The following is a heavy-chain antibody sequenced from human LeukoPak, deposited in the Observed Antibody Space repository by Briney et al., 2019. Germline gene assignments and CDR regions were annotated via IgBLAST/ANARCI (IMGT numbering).Heavy chain of an antibody. D-gene: IGHD3-10*01. J-gene: IGHJ4*02. Sequence: SQTLSLTCAISGDSVSSNSAAWNWIRQSPSRGLEWLGRTYYRSKWCKEYAVSVKSRITINADTSKNQFSLQLNSVTPEDTAVYYCARDGGSGTYYFDYWGQGTLVTVSS. CDR3: ARDGGSGTYYFDY. CDR1: GDSVSSNSAA. V-gene: IGHV6-1*01. CDR2: TYYRSKWCK.